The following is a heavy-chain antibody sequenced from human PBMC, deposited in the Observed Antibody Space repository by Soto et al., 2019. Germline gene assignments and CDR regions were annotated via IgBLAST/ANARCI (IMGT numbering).Heavy chain of an antibody. CDR1: GYTFTDYY. CDR3: TRENIENSDGLYDAFDI. J-gene: IGHJ3*02. Sequence: ASVKVSCKTSGYTFTDYYTHWVRQAPGQGLEWMGWMNPKSGGAYFAQKFQGRVTLTRDTSIGTAYIEVNSLTSDDTAVYFCTRENIENSDGLYDAFDIWAQGTTVTVSS. V-gene: IGHV1-2*02. D-gene: IGHD5-18*01. CDR2: MNPKSGGA.